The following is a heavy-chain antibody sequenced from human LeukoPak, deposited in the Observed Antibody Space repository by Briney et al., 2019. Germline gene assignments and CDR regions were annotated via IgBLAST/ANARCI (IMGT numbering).Heavy chain of an antibody. Sequence: GGSLRLSCAASGFTFSDYYMSWIRQARGKGLEWVSYISGSSSYINYADSVKGRFTISRDNSKNTLYLQMNSLRAEDTAVYYCAKGPTLYASGSYTYFHYWGQGTLVTVSS. D-gene: IGHD3-10*01. CDR2: ISGSSSYI. CDR3: AKGPTLYASGSYTYFHY. J-gene: IGHJ4*02. V-gene: IGHV3-11*05. CDR1: GFTFSDYY.